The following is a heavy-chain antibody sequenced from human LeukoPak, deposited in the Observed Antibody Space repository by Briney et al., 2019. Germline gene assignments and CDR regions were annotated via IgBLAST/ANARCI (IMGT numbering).Heavy chain of an antibody. D-gene: IGHD6-13*01. V-gene: IGHV5-51*01. J-gene: IGHJ4*02. CDR1: GYSFTSYW. CDR3: ASAAAGTSNFDY. Sequence: GGSLKISCQGSGYSFTSYWSGWVRQMPGKGLEWMGIIYPGDSDTRYSPSFQGQVTISADKSISNAYLQWSSLKASDTAMYYCASAAAGTSNFDYWGQGTLVTVSS. CDR2: IYPGDSDT.